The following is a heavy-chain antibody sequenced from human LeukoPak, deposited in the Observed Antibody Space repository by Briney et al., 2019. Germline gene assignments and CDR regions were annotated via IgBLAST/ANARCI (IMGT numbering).Heavy chain of an antibody. CDR3: ARGLTGYYDSSEYYYSY. V-gene: IGHV4-39*01. CDR2: IYYSGST. D-gene: IGHD3-22*01. J-gene: IGHJ4*02. CDR1: GGSISSSSYY. Sequence: SETLSLTCTVSGGSISSSSYYWGWIRQPPGKGLEWIGSIYYSGSTYYNPSLKSRVTISVDTSKNQFSLKLSSVTAADTAVYYCARGLTGYYDSSEYYYSYWGQGTLVTVSS.